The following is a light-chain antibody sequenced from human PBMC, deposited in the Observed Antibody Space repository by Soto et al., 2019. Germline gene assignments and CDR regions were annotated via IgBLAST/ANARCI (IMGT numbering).Light chain of an antibody. Sequence: DIQMTQSPSSLSASVGDRVTITCRASQSISSYLNWYQQKPGKAPKLLIYAASSLQSGVPSRFSGSGSGTDFTLTISSLQPEDFATYYCQQSQGFGQGTKLEIK. CDR3: QQSQG. V-gene: IGKV1-39*01. CDR1: QSISSY. CDR2: AAS. J-gene: IGKJ2*01.